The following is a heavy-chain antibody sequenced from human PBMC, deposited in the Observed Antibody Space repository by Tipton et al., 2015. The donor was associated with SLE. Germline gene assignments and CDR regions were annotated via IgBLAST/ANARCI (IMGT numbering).Heavy chain of an antibody. V-gene: IGHV4-59*01. CDR2: IYYSGST. CDR3: ARGSSSGTTIYWFDP. Sequence: TLSLTCTVSGGSISSYYWSWIRQPPGKGLEWIGYIYYSGSTNYNPSLKSRVTISVDTSKNQFSLKPSSVTAADTAVYYCARGSSSGTTIYWFDPWGQGTLVTVSS. D-gene: IGHD1-7*01. J-gene: IGHJ5*02. CDR1: GGSISSYY.